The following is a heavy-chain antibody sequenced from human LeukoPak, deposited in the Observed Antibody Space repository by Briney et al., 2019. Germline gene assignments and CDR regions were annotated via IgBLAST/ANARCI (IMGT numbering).Heavy chain of an antibody. CDR2: IKHSGHT. J-gene: IGHJ4*02. CDR3: ARGLYSGYPTD. V-gene: IGHV4-34*01. Sequence: KTSETLSLTCAVYGGSFSDYYWSWIRQPPGKGLEWIGEIKHSGHTNYNPSLKSRVTISVDTSKNQFSLKLSSVTAVDTAVYYCARGLYSGYPTDWGQGTLVTVSS. D-gene: IGHD5-12*01. CDR1: GGSFSDYY.